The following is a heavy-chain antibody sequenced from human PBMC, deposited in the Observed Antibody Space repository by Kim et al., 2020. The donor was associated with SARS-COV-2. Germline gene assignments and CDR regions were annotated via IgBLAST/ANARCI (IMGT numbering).Heavy chain of an antibody. D-gene: IGHD3-9*01. CDR3: ALGGGNDILTGPPISNYYYYGMDV. Sequence: ASVKVSCKASGYTFTSYGISWVRQAPGQGLEWMGWISAYNGNTNYAQKLQGRVTMTTDTSTSTAYMELRSLRSDDTAVYYCALGGGNDILTGPPISNYYYYGMDVWGQGTTVTVSS. J-gene: IGHJ6*02. V-gene: IGHV1-18*04. CDR1: GYTFTSYG. CDR2: ISAYNGNT.